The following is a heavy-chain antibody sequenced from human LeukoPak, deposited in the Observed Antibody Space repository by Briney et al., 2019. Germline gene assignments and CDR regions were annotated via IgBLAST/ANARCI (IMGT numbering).Heavy chain of an antibody. J-gene: IGHJ4*02. V-gene: IGHV4-59*08. Sequence: SETLSLTCTVSGGSISNYYWSWIRQPPGKGLEWIGYIYYSGSSSYNPSLKSRVTISVDTSKNQFSLKLSSVTAADTAVYYCASSSEYSSSEFDYWGQGTLVTVSS. CDR2: IYYSGSS. CDR3: ASSSEYSSSEFDY. CDR1: GGSISNYY. D-gene: IGHD6-6*01.